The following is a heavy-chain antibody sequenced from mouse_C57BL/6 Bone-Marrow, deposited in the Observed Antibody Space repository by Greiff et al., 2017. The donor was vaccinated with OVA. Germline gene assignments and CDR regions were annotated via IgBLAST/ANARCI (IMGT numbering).Heavy chain of an antibody. CDR1: GYAFSSSW. Sequence: VKLQESGPELVKPGASVKISCKASGYAFSSSWMNWVKQRPGKGLEWIGRIYPGDGDTNYNGKFKGKATLTADKSSSTASMQLSSLTSEDAAVYFCARRDGKDYWGQGTTLTVSS. D-gene: IGHD1-1*01. CDR2: IYPGDGDT. J-gene: IGHJ2*01. CDR3: ARRDGKDY. V-gene: IGHV1-82*01.